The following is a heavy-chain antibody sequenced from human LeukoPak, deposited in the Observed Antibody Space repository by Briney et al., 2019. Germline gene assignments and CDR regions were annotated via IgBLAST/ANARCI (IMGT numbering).Heavy chain of an antibody. Sequence: ASVKVSCKASGYTFTSYDINWVRQATGQGLEWMEWMNPNSGNTGYAQKFHGRVTMTSNTSISTAYMELSSLRSEDTAVYYCARINVPPPVGSKELRYFDWQYYFDYWGQGTLVTVSS. D-gene: IGHD3-9*01. V-gene: IGHV1-8*01. CDR1: GYTFTSYD. CDR2: MNPNSGNT. J-gene: IGHJ4*02. CDR3: ARINVPPPVGSKELRYFDWQYYFDY.